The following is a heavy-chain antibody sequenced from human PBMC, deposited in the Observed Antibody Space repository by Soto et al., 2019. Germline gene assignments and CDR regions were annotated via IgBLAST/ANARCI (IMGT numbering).Heavy chain of an antibody. Sequence: DVQLVESGGGLVQPGRSLRLSCAASGFTFDDYAMHWVRQAPGKGLEWVSGISWNSGSIGYADSVKGRFTISRDNAKNSLYLQMNSLRAEDTALYYCAKGEGSSGYYSLFVYWGQGTLVTVSS. J-gene: IGHJ4*02. CDR1: GFTFDDYA. CDR3: AKGEGSSGYYSLFVY. D-gene: IGHD3-22*01. CDR2: ISWNSGSI. V-gene: IGHV3-9*01.